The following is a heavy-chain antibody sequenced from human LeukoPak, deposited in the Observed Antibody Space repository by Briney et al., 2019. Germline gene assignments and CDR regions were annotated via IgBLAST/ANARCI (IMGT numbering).Heavy chain of an antibody. D-gene: IGHD4-17*01. CDR2: IYHTRSA. V-gene: IGHV4-38-2*01. CDR1: YYSITSGYC. Sequence: SETLSLTCAVSYYSITSGYCWGWIRQPPGKGLEWIGSIYHTRSAYYNPSLKSRVTISVDTSKNQFSLILRSVTAADTAVYYCGRLKESGYGDCVQYIDYWGQGTLVTVSS. J-gene: IGHJ4*02. CDR3: GRLKESGYGDCVQYIDY.